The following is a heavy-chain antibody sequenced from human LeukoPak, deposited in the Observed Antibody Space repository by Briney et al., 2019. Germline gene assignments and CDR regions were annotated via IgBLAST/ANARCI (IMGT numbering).Heavy chain of an antibody. V-gene: IGHV4-39*01. CDR1: GGSISRSSYY. J-gene: IGHJ4*02. Sequence: ASETLSLTCSVSGGSISRSSYYWGWIRQPPGKRLQWIGSIYYSGTTYYSPSLKSRVTISVDTSKNQFSLKLSSVTAADTAVYYCARSVDSTDYWGQGTLVTVSS. CDR3: ARSVDSTDY. D-gene: IGHD5-12*01. CDR2: IYYSGTT.